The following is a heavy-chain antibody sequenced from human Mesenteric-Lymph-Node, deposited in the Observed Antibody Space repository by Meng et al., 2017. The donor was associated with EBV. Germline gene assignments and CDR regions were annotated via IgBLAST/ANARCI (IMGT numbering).Heavy chain of an antibody. J-gene: IGHJ4*02. D-gene: IGHD1-26*01. CDR1: GGSFSGYY. CDR3: ARRGKVGAGY. V-gene: IGHV4-34*01. CDR2: INHSGST. Sequence: QVHLKQWGAGLFKPSETLSLTCAVYGGSFSGYYWSWIRQPPGKGLEWIGEINHSGSTNYNPSLKSRVTISVDTSKNQFSLKLSSVTAADTAVYYCARRGKVGAGYWGQGTLVTVSS.